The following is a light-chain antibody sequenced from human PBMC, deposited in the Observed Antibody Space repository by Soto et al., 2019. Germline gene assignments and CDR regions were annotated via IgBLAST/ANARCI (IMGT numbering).Light chain of an antibody. CDR2: GAS. CDR1: QTVTSDY. Sequence: EVVLTQSPGTLSLSPGERVTLSCRASQTVTSDYLAWYQQKPGQTPRLFIYGASSRATGIPDRFSGSGSGTDFSLTISRLEPEDFAVYYCQQYGGVPFTFGPGTKVDVK. CDR3: QQYGGVPFT. V-gene: IGKV3-20*01. J-gene: IGKJ3*01.